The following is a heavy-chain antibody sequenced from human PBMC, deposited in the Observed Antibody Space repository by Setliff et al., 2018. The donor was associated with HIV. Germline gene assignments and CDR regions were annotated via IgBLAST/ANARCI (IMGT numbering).Heavy chain of an antibody. CDR1: GYSFTSYW. V-gene: IGHV5-51*01. Sequence: LGESLKISCKGSGYSFTSYWIAWVRQMPGKGLEWVGIIYPGDSDTRYSPSFQGQVTISADKSISTAYLQWSSLKASDTAMYYCARPATYGTLDAFDIWGQGTMVTVSS. CDR2: IYPGDSDT. CDR3: ARPATYGTLDAFDI. D-gene: IGHD3-10*01. J-gene: IGHJ3*02.